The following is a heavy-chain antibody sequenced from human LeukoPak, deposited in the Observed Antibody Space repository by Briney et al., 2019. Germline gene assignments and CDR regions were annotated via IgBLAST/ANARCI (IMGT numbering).Heavy chain of an antibody. J-gene: IGHJ6*03. CDR3: ARDSGQFYYDSSGPNNYHMDV. Sequence: ASVKVSCKASGGTFSSYAISWARQAPGQGLEWMGGIIPIFGTANYAQKFQGRVTITADESTSTAYMELSSLRSEDTAVYYCARDSGQFYYDSSGPNNYHMDVWGKGTTVTISS. V-gene: IGHV1-69*13. D-gene: IGHD3-22*01. CDR2: IIPIFGTA. CDR1: GGTFSSYA.